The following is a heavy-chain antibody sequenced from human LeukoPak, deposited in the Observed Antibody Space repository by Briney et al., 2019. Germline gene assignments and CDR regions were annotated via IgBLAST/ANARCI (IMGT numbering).Heavy chain of an antibody. CDR3: ARDLAAAGVYYYGMDV. D-gene: IGHD6-13*01. V-gene: IGHV1-2*02. CDR2: INPNSGGT. Sequence: GASVKVSCKASGYTFTSYGISWVRQAPGQGLEWMGWINPNSGGTNYAQKFQGRVTMTRDTSISTAYMELSRLRSDDTAVYYCARDLAAAGVYYYGMDVWGQGTTVTVSS. CDR1: GYTFTSYG. J-gene: IGHJ6*02.